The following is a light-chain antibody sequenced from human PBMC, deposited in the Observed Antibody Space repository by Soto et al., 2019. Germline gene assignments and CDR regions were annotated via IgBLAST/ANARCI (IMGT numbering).Light chain of an antibody. Sequence: QAVVTQPPSVSGAPGQRVTISCTGSSSNIGAGYDVHWYQQLPGTAPKLLIYGNSNRPSGVPDRFSGSKSGTSASLAITGLQAEDGADYYCQSYDSSLSVPFGGGTKLTVL. CDR3: QSYDSSLSVP. CDR2: GNS. J-gene: IGLJ2*01. CDR1: SSNIGAGYD. V-gene: IGLV1-40*01.